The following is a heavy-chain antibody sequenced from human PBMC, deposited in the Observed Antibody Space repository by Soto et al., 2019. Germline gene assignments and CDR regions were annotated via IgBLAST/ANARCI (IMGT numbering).Heavy chain of an antibody. D-gene: IGHD3-22*01. J-gene: IGHJ4*02. Sequence: ASVKVSCKVSGYTLTELSMHWVRQAPGKGLEWMGGLDPEDGETIYAQKFQGRVTMTEDTSTDTAYMELSSLRSEDTAVYYCATAGPLRRGDSSGSINWGQGTLVTVSS. CDR2: LDPEDGET. CDR3: ATAGPLRRGDSSGSIN. V-gene: IGHV1-24*01. CDR1: GYTLTELS.